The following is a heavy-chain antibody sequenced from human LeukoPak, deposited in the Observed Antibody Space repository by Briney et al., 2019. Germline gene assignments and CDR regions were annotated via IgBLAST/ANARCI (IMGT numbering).Heavy chain of an antibody. J-gene: IGHJ4*02. CDR1: GGSISSSTYY. D-gene: IGHD1-1*01. CDR3: ARQTNRGAGNFDS. CDR2: IYYSDST. V-gene: IGHV4-39*01. Sequence: PSETLSLTCTVSGGSISSSTYYWGWIRQAPGKGLEWIGTIYYSDSTNYNPSPKSRVTISVDMSKNQLSLNLNSVTAADTAVYYCARQTNRGAGNFDSWGQGTLVTVSS.